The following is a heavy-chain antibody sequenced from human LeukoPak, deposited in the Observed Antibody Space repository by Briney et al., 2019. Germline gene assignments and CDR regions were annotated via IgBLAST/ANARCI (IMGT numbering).Heavy chain of an antibody. CDR2: ISSSGSTI. J-gene: IGHJ5*02. CDR3: AREASGYDFWSGRPNWFDP. Sequence: GGSLRLSCAASGFTFSDYYMSWIRQAPGKGLEWVSYISSSGSTIYYADSVKGRFTVSRDNAKNTLYLQMNSLRAEDTAVYYCAREASGYDFWSGRPNWFDPWGQGTLVTVSS. CDR1: GFTFSDYY. D-gene: IGHD3-3*01. V-gene: IGHV3-11*04.